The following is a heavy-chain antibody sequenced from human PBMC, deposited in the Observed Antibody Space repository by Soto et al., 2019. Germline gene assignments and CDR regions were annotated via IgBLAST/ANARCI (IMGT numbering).Heavy chain of an antibody. D-gene: IGHD1-7*01. J-gene: IGHJ4*02. CDR1: GYSFTGYY. Sequence: ASVKVSCKASGYSFTGYYMHWVRQAPGQGLEWMGWIIPHSGETNYAQKFQARVTLTRDTSISTAYMQLSGLTSDDTAVYYCARETDDFNTGAHELWGQGTLVSVSS. V-gene: IGHV1-2*02. CDR3: ARETDDFNTGAHEL. CDR2: IIPHSGET.